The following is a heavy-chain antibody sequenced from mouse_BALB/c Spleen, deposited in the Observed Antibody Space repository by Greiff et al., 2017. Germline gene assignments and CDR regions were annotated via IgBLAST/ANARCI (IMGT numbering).Heavy chain of an antibody. Sequence: VQLKESGGGLVQPGGSRKLSCAASGFTFSSFGMHWVRQAPEKGLEWVAYISSGSSTIYYADTVKGRFTISRDNPKNTLFLQMTSLRSEDTAMYYCARDYDGGAWFAYWGQGTLVTVSA. CDR2: ISSGSSTI. CDR3: ARDYDGGAWFAY. J-gene: IGHJ3*01. V-gene: IGHV5-17*02. CDR1: GFTFSSFG. D-gene: IGHD2-4*01.